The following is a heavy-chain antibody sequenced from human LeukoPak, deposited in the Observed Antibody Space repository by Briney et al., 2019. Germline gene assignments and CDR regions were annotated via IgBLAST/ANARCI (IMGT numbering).Heavy chain of an antibody. V-gene: IGHV1-69*13. J-gene: IGHJ3*02. Sequence: GASVKVSCKASGGTFSSYAISWVRQAPGQGLEWMGGIIPIFGTANYAQKFQGRVTITADESTSTAYMELSSLRSEDTAVYYCASVYSSGWSDAFDIWGQGTMVTVSS. CDR2: IIPIFGTA. CDR1: GGTFSSYA. CDR3: ASVYSSGWSDAFDI. D-gene: IGHD6-19*01.